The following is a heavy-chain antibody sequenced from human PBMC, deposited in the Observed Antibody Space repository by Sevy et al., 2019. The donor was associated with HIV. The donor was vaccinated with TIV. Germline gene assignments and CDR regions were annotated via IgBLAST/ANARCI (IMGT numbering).Heavy chain of an antibody. CDR2: INTDESIR. CDR3: ARTTI. J-gene: IGHJ4*02. V-gene: IGHV3-74*01. Sequence: GGSLRLSCAASGFTFSNSWMYWVRQAPGKGLVWVSRINTDESIRIYADSVKGRFTISRDNAKNTLYLEMNSLGVEDTAVYYCARTTIRGQGTLVTVSS. D-gene: IGHD3-10*01. CDR1: GFTFSNSW.